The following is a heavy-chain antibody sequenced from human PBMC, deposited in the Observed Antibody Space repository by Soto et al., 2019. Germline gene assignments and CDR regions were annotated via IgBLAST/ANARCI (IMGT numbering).Heavy chain of an antibody. D-gene: IGHD6-19*01. CDR3: AKDSLQHGQLLVNGPLDY. V-gene: IGHV3-23*01. J-gene: IGHJ4*02. CDR1: GFTLSSYA. CDR2: ISGSGGST. Sequence: GGSLRLSCAASGFTLSSYAMNWLRQDAGKGLEWVSAISGSGGSTYYADSVKGRFTISRDNSKNTLYLQMNSLRAEDTAVYYCAKDSLQHGQLLVNGPLDYWGQGTLVTVSS.